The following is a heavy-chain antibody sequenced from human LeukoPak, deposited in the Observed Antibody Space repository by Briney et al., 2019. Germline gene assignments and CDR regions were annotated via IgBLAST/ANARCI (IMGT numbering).Heavy chain of an antibody. CDR3: ARDSGNYIDY. Sequence: GGSLRLSCTASGFTFSHFSMNWVRLAPGKGLQWVSFISGSSKTIYYGDSVKGRFTISRDNAKNSLYLQMSGLRDEDAALYFCARDSGNYIDYWGQGTQVVVSS. J-gene: IGHJ4*01. CDR2: ISGSSKTI. V-gene: IGHV3-48*02. CDR1: GFTFSHFS. D-gene: IGHD2/OR15-2a*01.